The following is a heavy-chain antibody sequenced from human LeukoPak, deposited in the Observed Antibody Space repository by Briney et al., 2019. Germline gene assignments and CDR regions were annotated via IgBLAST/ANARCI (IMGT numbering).Heavy chain of an antibody. Sequence: PGGSLRLSCEASGLSLSNYPMHWVRQAPGKGLEWVSHITASGTAMFYADSVKGRFTISRDNAKNSLYLQMNSLRDEDTAVYYCARDSTVTQGYYYGMDVWGQGTTVTVSS. J-gene: IGHJ6*02. CDR3: ARDSTVTQGYYYGMDV. V-gene: IGHV3-48*02. CDR2: ITASGTAM. CDR1: GLSLSNYP. D-gene: IGHD4-11*01.